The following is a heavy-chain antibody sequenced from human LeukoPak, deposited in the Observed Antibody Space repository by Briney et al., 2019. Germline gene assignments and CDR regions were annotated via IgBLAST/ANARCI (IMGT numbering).Heavy chain of an antibody. CDR3: TTDLPYRTITHYYGIDV. D-gene: IGHD1-1*01. J-gene: IGHJ6*02. Sequence: GGSLRLSCAASGVTFSNAWMSWVRQAPGKGLEWVGRIKSKTDGGTTDYAAPVKGRFTISRDDSKNTLYLQINSLKTEDSAVYYCTTDLPYRTITHYYGIDVWGQGTTVTVSS. CDR1: GVTFSNAW. CDR2: IKSKTDGGTT. V-gene: IGHV3-15*01.